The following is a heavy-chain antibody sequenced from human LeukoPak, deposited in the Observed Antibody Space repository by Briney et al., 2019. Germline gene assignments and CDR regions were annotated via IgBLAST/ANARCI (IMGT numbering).Heavy chain of an antibody. CDR1: GGSITSSSYY. CDR2: IYYTGNT. CDR3: ARHSSIAALENWFDP. V-gene: IGHV4-39*01. J-gene: IGHJ5*02. D-gene: IGHD6-6*01. Sequence: KASETLSLTCTVSGGSITSSSYYWGWIRQPPGKGLQWIGSIYYTGNTHYNPSLKSRVTISGDTSKNQLSLRLTSVTAADTAVYYCARHSSIAALENWFDPWGQGTLVTVSS.